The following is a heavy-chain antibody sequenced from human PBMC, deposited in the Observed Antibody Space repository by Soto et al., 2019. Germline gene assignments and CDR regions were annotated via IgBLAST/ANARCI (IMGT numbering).Heavy chain of an antibody. CDR3: ASVSPRYSSGWYEVGYFDY. Sequence: QVQLQESGPGLVKPSETLSLTCTVSGGSISSYYWSWIRQPPGKGLEWIGYIYYSGSTNYNPSLKSRVTISVDTSKNQFSRKLSSVTAADTAVYYCASVSPRYSSGWYEVGYFDYWGQGTLVTVSS. D-gene: IGHD6-19*01. V-gene: IGHV4-59*08. J-gene: IGHJ4*02. CDR1: GGSISSYY. CDR2: IYYSGST.